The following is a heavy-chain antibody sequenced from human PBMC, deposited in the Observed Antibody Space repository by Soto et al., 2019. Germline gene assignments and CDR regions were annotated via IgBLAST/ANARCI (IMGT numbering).Heavy chain of an antibody. CDR1: GFSFSRYA. D-gene: IGHD5-18*01. V-gene: IGHV3-23*01. CDR2: ITGSGGTI. Sequence: DVQLLESGGGLVQPGGSLRLSCAASGFSFSRYAMIWVRQAPGKGQEWVSGITGSGGTIEYAASVKGRFTISRDNSKNSLYLQMNSLRAEDTAVYYCARGPSNVDTDYWGQGTLVTVSS. CDR3: ARGPSNVDTDY. J-gene: IGHJ4*02.